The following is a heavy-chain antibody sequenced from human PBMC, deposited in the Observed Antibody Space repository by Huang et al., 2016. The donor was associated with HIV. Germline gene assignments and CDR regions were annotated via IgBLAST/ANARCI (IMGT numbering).Heavy chain of an antibody. J-gene: IGHJ2*01. CDR1: GGSINTGRDY. CDR3: ARNHDFWRGRMFAISYFDV. V-gene: IGHV4-39*01. CDR2: LYYTGKS. D-gene: IGHD3-3*01. Sequence: QMRFQESGPGLVKPSGTLSLTCNVSGGSINTGRDYWGWIRQPPGKGLEWVGSLYYTGKSHYDPSLKGRLTMSADTSKNQFSLNLSSVTAADTAIYYCARNHDFWRGRMFAISYFDVWGRGTLVTVAS.